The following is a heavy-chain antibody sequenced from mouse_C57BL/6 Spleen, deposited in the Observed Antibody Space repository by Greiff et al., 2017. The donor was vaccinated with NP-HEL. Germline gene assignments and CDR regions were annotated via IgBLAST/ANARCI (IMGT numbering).Heavy chain of an antibody. V-gene: IGHV5-12*01. J-gene: IGHJ1*03. D-gene: IGHD2-4*01. CDR3: ARLHYDVGYFDV. CDR2: ISNGGGST. CDR1: GFTFSDYY. Sequence: EVKVVESGGGLVQPGGSLKLSCAASGFTFSDYYMYWVRQTPEKRLEWVAYISNGGGSTYYPDTVKGRFTISRDNAKNTLYLQMSRLKSEDTAMYYCARLHYDVGYFDVWGTGTTVTVSS.